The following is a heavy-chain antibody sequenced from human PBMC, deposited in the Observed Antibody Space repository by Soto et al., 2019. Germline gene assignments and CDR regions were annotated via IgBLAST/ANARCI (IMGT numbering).Heavy chain of an antibody. V-gene: IGHV3-23*01. Sequence: GGSLRLSCADSGFTFSSYALGWVRQAPGRGLECVSAIRGSGVSTFYADSVKGRFTISRDPSKNTLYLQMNTLTAEDTAVYYRAKGHRIWGRLVEYMDVWGQGTTFTVSS. D-gene: IGHD3-10*01. CDR2: IRGSGVST. CDR1: GFTFSSYA. J-gene: IGHJ6*02. CDR3: AKGHRIWGRLVEYMDV.